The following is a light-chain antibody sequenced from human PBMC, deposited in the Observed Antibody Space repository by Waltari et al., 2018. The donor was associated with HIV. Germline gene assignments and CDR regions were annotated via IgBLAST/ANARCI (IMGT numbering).Light chain of an antibody. CDR1: QGISTY. CDR2: AAS. V-gene: IGKV1-16*01. J-gene: IGKJ5*01. Sequence: DIQMTQSPSSLSASVGDRVTITCRASQGISTYLAWFQQQPGKAPKSLIYAASNLQSGVSSRFTGSGSGTDFTLTISDLQPEDFATYYCQQYIGYPITFGQGTRLEIK. CDR3: QQYIGYPIT.